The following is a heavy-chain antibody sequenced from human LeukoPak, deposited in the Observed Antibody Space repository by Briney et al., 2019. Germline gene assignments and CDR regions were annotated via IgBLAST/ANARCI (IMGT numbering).Heavy chain of an antibody. CDR3: AWELTKRYDS. Sequence: PGASLRLSCAASGFTFSSHAMHWVRQAPGEGLKWVAVISHDVGYQYYADSVKGRFTISRDNPRNTLYLQMNSLRSEDTAVYYCAWELTKRYDSWDQGTPVTVSS. D-gene: IGHD5-24*01. J-gene: IGHJ4*02. CDR1: GFTFSSHA. V-gene: IGHV3-30-3*01. CDR2: ISHDVGYQ.